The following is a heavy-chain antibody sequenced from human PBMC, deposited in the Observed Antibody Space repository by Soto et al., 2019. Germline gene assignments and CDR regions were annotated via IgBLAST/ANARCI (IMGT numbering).Heavy chain of an antibody. Sequence: GGCLRLSGGACGFSVSSGGIIGVRQAPGKGLEWVSAISGGGGSTYYADSVKGRFTISRDNSKNTLYLQMNSLRAEDTAVYYCARDRVAAAGDAFDIWGQGTMVTVSS. J-gene: IGHJ3*02. D-gene: IGHD6-13*01. V-gene: IGHV3-23*01. CDR1: GFSVSSGG. CDR2: ISGGGGST. CDR3: ARDRVAAAGDAFDI.